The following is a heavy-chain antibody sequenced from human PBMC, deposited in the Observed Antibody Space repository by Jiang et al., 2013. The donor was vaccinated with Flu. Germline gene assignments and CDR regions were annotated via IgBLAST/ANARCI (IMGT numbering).Heavy chain of an antibody. V-gene: IGHV4-38-2*02. CDR2: IYHSGST. Sequence: LLKPSETLSLTCAVSGYSISSGYYWGWIRQPPGKGLEWIGSIYHSGSTYYNPSLKSRVTISVDTSKNQFXLKLSSVTAADTAVYYCARDTSGYMDVWGKGTTVTVSS. CDR3: ARDTSGYMDV. CDR1: GYSISSGYY. D-gene: IGHD2-2*01. J-gene: IGHJ6*03.